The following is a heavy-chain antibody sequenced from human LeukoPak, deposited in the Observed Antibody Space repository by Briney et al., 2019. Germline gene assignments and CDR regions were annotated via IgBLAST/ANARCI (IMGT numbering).Heavy chain of an antibody. Sequence: GGSLRLSCAASGFTFSSYGMHWVRQAPGKGLEWVAVISYDGSNKYYADSVKGRFTISRDNSKNTLYLQMNSLRAEDTAVYHCAKEQVGATTTGGYYYGMDVWGQGTTVTVSS. CDR2: ISYDGSNK. CDR1: GFTFSSYG. J-gene: IGHJ6*02. D-gene: IGHD1-26*01. V-gene: IGHV3-30*18. CDR3: AKEQVGATTTGGYYYGMDV.